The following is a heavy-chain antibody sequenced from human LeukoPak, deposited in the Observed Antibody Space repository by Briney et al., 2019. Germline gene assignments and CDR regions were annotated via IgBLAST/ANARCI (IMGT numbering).Heavy chain of an antibody. CDR3: ARLLGYCSSSSCYPDY. CDR1: GGSISSGDYY. V-gene: IGHV4-30-4*01. D-gene: IGHD2-2*01. J-gene: IGHJ4*02. CDR2: IYYSGST. Sequence: SQTLSLTCTVSGGSISSGDYYWGWIRQPPGKGLEWIGYIYYSGSTYYNPSLKSRVTISVDTSKNQFSLKLSSVTAADTAVYYCARLLGYCSSSSCYPDYWGQGTLVTVSS.